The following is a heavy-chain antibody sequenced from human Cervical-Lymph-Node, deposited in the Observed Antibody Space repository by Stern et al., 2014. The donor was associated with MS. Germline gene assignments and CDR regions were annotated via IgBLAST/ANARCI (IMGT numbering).Heavy chain of an antibody. Sequence: VQLEESGAEVKKPGSSVKVSCTASGDTFNSYAINWVRQAPGQGLEWMGGIIPMFSAPRYAQKFQDRVTITADEFTSTAYMELSSLTSEDTAMFYCARATYYDSSSYYFFDYWGRGTLVTVSS. V-gene: IGHV1-69*01. J-gene: IGHJ4*02. CDR1: GDTFNSYA. CDR3: ARATYYDSSSYYFFDY. CDR2: IIPMFSAP. D-gene: IGHD3-22*01.